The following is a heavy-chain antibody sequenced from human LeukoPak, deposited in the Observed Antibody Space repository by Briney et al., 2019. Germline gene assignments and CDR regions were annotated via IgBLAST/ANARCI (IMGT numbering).Heavy chain of an antibody. CDR2: ISGSGGST. CDR3: AKDGGYYDSSGYYKAFNY. CDR1: GFTVSSNY. D-gene: IGHD3-22*01. Sequence: GGSLRLSCAASGFTVSSNYMSWVRQDPGKGLEWVSAISGSGGSTYYADSVEGRFTISRDNSKNTLYLQMNSLRAEDTAVYYCAKDGGYYDSSGYYKAFNYWGQGTLVTVSS. J-gene: IGHJ4*02. V-gene: IGHV3-23*01.